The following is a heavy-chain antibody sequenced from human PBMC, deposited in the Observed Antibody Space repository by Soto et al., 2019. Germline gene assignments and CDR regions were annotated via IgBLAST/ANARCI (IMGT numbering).Heavy chain of an antibody. D-gene: IGHD6-19*01. CDR1: GGSFSGYY. CDR3: AMSSGWYEGGDGMDV. CDR2: INHSGST. V-gene: IGHV4-34*01. J-gene: IGHJ6*02. Sequence: SETLSLTCAVYGGSFSGYYWSWIRQPPGKGLEWIGEINHSGSTNYNPSLKSRVTISVDTSKNQFSLKLSSVTAADTAVYYCAMSSGWYEGGDGMDVWGQGTTVT.